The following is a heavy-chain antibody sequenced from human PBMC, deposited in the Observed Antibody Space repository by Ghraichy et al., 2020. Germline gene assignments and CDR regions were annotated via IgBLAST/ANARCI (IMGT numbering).Heavy chain of an antibody. D-gene: IGHD4-17*01. CDR1: DDSINSFY. Sequence: SQTISLTCTISDDSINSFYWSWIRQPPGKGLEWIGCFYYSGNTYYNPSLKSRVTISVDTSKNQFSLKLTSVTAADTAVYYCARHGYGDYSSPHYYFDNWGQGTLVTVSS. J-gene: IGHJ4*02. CDR2: FYYSGNT. V-gene: IGHV4-59*08. CDR3: ARHGYGDYSSPHYYFDN.